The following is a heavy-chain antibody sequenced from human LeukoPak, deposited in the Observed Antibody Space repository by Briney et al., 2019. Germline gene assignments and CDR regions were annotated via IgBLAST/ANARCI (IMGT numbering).Heavy chain of an antibody. Sequence: GASVRVSCMASGYTFTVYYMHWVRQAPGQGREWMGWINPNTGGTNYAQKFQGRVTMTRDTPISTAYMELSRLRPDDTAVYYCARVTATALAFDICSQGTMLTVSS. CDR3: ARVTATALAFDI. CDR1: GYTFTVYY. D-gene: IGHD5-18*01. CDR2: INPNTGGT. J-gene: IGHJ3*02. V-gene: IGHV1-2*02.